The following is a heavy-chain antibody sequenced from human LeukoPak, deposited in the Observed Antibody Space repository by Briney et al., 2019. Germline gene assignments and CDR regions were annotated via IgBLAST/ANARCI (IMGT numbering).Heavy chain of an antibody. CDR3: ARVSGVWGSYRYNWFDP. CDR1: GYTFTSYG. V-gene: IGHV1-18*01. CDR2: ISAYNGNT. J-gene: IGHJ5*02. Sequence: ASVKVSCKASGYTFTSYGISWVRQAPGQGLEWMGWISAYNGNTNYAQKLQGRVTMTTDTSTSTAYMELRSLRPDDTAVYYCARVSGVWGSYRYNWFDPWGQGTLVTVSS. D-gene: IGHD3-16*02.